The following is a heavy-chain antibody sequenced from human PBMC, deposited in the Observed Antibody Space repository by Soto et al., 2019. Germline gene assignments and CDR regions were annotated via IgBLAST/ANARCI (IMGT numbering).Heavy chain of an antibody. CDR2: IKQDGSQN. V-gene: IGHV3-7*01. D-gene: IGHD3-10*01. CDR1: GFTFSNYW. J-gene: IGHJ4*02. CDR3: ARDLSVLLLSPARFPFDY. Sequence: GGSLRLSCAASGFTFSNYWMSWVRQAPGKGLEWVANIKQDGSQNYYVDSVKGRFTTSRDNTKNSFYLQINSLRAEDTAVYYCARDLSVLLLSPARFPFDYWGQGTLVTVSS.